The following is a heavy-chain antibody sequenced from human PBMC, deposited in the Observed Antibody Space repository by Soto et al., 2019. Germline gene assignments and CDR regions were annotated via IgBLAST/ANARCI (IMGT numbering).Heavy chain of an antibody. CDR2: IDTSGNT. CDR3: ARNPSSSGWYNYYYGLDV. D-gene: IGHD6-19*01. J-gene: IGHJ6*02. Sequence: VQLQESGPGLVKPSETLSLTCAVSRASVSSGNYYWSWIRQPPQPPGKGLEWIGYIDTSGNTNYNSALKSRVTISVATAKNQCSLKLSSVTAADTAVYYCARNPSSSGWYNYYYGLDVWGQGTTVTVSS. V-gene: IGHV4-61*01. CDR1: RASVSSGNYY.